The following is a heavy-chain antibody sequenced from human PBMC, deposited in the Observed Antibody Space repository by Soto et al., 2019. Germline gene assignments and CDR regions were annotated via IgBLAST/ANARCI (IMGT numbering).Heavy chain of an antibody. Sequence: QGQLVESGGGGVQPGRSLRLSCAASGFTFSSYGMHLVRQAPGQWLEWVGVISYDGSNKYYADSVKGRFTISRDNAKNTLYLKMNSLRAEDKAVYYCAKDHSSSLDYWGQGTLVTVSS. CDR1: GFTFSSYG. V-gene: IGHV3-30*18. CDR2: ISYDGSNK. J-gene: IGHJ4*02. CDR3: AKDHSSSLDY. D-gene: IGHD6-13*01.